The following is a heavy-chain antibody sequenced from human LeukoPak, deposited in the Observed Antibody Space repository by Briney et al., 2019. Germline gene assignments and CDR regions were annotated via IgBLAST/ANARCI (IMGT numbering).Heavy chain of an antibody. J-gene: IGHJ4*02. CDR2: IKQDGSEK. D-gene: IGHD3-22*01. CDR1: GFTFSSYW. Sequence: GGSLRLSCAASGFTFSSYWMSWVRQAPGKGLEWVANIKQDGSEKYYVDSVKGRFTISRDNAKNSLYLQMNSLRAEDTAVYYCARVFYDSSPTFDYWGQGTLVTVSS. V-gene: IGHV3-7*01. CDR3: ARVFYDSSPTFDY.